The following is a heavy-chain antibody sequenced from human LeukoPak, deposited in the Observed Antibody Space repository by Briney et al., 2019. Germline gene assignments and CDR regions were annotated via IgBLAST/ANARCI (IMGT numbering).Heavy chain of an antibody. Sequence: PGGSLRLSCAASGFTFSNYWMNWVRQAPGKGLEWVANIKQDGSEKYYVDSVKGRFTISRDNAKNSLYLQMNSLRAEDTAVYYCARGTYRIFDYWGQGTLVTVSS. D-gene: IGHD2-15*01. CDR2: IKQDGSEK. CDR1: GFTFSNYW. J-gene: IGHJ4*02. V-gene: IGHV3-7*01. CDR3: ARGTYRIFDY.